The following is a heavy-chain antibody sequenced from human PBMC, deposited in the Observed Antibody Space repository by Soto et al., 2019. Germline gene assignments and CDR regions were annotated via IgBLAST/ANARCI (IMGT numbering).Heavy chain of an antibody. D-gene: IGHD3-3*01. CDR2: ISGSGGST. J-gene: IGHJ6*02. CDR1: GFTFSSYA. V-gene: IGHV3-23*01. CDR3: AKGGITIFGVVISDYYYYYYGMDV. Sequence: EVQLLESGGGLVQPGGSLRLSCAASGFTFSSYAMSWVRQAPGKGLEWVSAISGSGGSTYYADSVKGRFTISRDNSKNTLYLQMNSLRAEDTAVYYCAKGGITIFGVVISDYYYYYYGMDVWGQGTTVTVSS.